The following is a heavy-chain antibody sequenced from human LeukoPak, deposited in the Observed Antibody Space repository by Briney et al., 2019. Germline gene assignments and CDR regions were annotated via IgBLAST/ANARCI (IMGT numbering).Heavy chain of an antibody. V-gene: IGHV4-59*01. D-gene: IGHD5-18*01. CDR1: GGSISTYY. Sequence: SETLSLTCTVSGGSISTYYRNWIRQPPGKGLEWIGYIHYNEGTKYNPSLKSRVTISVDTSKNQISLNLNSVTAADTAVYYCAREHYSYGFAYWGQGTLVTVSS. CDR2: IHYNEGT. J-gene: IGHJ4*02. CDR3: AREHYSYGFAY.